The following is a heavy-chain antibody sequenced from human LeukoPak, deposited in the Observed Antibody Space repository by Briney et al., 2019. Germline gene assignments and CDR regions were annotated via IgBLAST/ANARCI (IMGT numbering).Heavy chain of an antibody. J-gene: IGHJ5*02. V-gene: IGHV3-7*01. Sequence: GGSLRLSCAATGISFSSNWMGWVRQDTGKVLECVAHIKRDGSQRYYLDSVKGRFTISRDNAKNSLYLQMNCLRVEDTAVYYCARLGLEVGGPNWFDPWGQGTLVTVSS. D-gene: IGHD1-1*01. CDR3: ARLGLEVGGPNWFDP. CDR2: IKRDGSQR. CDR1: GISFSSNW.